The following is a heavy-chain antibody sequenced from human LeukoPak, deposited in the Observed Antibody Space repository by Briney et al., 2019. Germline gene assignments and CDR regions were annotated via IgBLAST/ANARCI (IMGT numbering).Heavy chain of an antibody. Sequence: SETLSLTCTVSGGSISSGSYYWSWIRQPAGKGLEWIGRIYTSGSTNYNPSLKSRVTISVDTSKNQFSLKLSSVTAADTAVYYCARTRWIAVAGTDYFDYWGQGTLVTVSS. D-gene: IGHD6-19*01. CDR1: GGSISSGSYY. V-gene: IGHV4-61*02. CDR2: IYTSGST. CDR3: ARTRWIAVAGTDYFDY. J-gene: IGHJ4*02.